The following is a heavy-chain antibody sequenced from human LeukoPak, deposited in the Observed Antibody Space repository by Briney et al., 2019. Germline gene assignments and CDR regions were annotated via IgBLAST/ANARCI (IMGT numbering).Heavy chain of an antibody. Sequence: SVKVSCKASGFTFTRSAVQWVRQARGQRLEWIGWIIVDSGETQSAQKFQGRVAITRDMSTNTAYMELSSLRSEDTAVYYCAADSTPLVRGVIIALGYWGQGTQVTVSS. D-gene: IGHD3-10*01. CDR1: GFTFTRSA. J-gene: IGHJ4*02. CDR2: IIVDSGET. CDR3: AADSTPLVRGVIIALGY. V-gene: IGHV1-58*01.